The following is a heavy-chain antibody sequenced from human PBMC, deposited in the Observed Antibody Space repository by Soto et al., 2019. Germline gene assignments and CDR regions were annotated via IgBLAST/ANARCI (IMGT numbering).Heavy chain of an antibody. CDR3: ARDRGPSSGYYPYWFDP. J-gene: IGHJ5*02. CDR2: IYYSGGT. V-gene: IGHV4-59*01. Sequence: QVQLQESGPGLVKPSETLSLTCTVSGGSINNYYWSWIRQPPGKGLEWIGYIYYSGGTNYNPSLKSRFTTSVDTSNSQFSLKLSSVTAEDTAVYYCARDRGPSSGYYPYWFDPWGQGTLVTVAS. D-gene: IGHD3-22*01. CDR1: GGSINNYY.